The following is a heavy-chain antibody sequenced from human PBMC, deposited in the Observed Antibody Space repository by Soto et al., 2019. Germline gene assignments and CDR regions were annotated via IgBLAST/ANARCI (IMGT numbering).Heavy chain of an antibody. D-gene: IGHD3-10*01. CDR3: ARDSLSSRGVIGY. CDR2: ISYDGSNK. Sequence: SLRLSCAASGFTFSSYAMHWVRQAPGKGLEWVAVISYDGSNKYYADSVKGRFTISRDNSKNTLYLQMNSLRAEDTAVYYCARDSLSSRGVIGYWGQGTLVTVSS. V-gene: IGHV3-30-3*01. CDR1: GFTFSSYA. J-gene: IGHJ4*02.